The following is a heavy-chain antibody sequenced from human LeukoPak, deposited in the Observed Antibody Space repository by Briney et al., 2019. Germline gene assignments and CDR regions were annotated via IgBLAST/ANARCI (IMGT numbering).Heavy chain of an antibody. CDR1: GFTFSSYS. J-gene: IGHJ4*02. D-gene: IGHD3-10*01. CDR3: ASFMVRGDVDY. V-gene: IGHV3-21*01. Sequence: GGSLRLSCAASGFTFSSYSMNWVRQAPGRGLEWVSSISSSSSYIYYADSVKGRFTISRDNAKNSLYLQMNSLRAEDTAVYYCASFMVRGDVDYWGQGTLVTVSS. CDR2: ISSSSSYI.